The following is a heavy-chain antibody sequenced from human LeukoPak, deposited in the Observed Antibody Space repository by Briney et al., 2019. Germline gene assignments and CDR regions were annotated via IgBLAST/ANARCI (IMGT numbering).Heavy chain of an antibody. V-gene: IGHV4-59*01. J-gene: IGHJ4*02. CDR2: IYYSGST. CDR1: GGSISNYY. CDR3: ARLSTVTTSFDY. Sequence: SETLSLTCTVSGGSISNYYWSWIRQPPGKGLEWIGYIYYSGSTNYNPSLKSRVTISVDTSKKQFSLKLSSVTAADTAVYYCARLSTVTTSFDYWGQGTLVTVSS. D-gene: IGHD4-11*01.